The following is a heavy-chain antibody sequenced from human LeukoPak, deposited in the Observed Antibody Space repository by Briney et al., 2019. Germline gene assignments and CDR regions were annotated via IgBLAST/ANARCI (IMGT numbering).Heavy chain of an antibody. CDR3: ARLATRYCTNGVCYPLYYYYYGKDV. Sequence: SETLSLTCAVYGGSFSGYYWSWIRQPPGKGLEWIGEINHSGSTNYNPSLKSRVTISVDTSKNQFSLKLSSVTAADTAVYYCARLATRYCTNGVCYPLYYYYYGKDVWGQGTTVTVSS. CDR2: INHSGST. D-gene: IGHD2-8*01. J-gene: IGHJ6*02. V-gene: IGHV4-34*01. CDR1: GGSFSGYY.